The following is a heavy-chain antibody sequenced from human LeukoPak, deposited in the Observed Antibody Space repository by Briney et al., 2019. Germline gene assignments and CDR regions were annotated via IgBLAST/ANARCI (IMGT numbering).Heavy chain of an antibody. V-gene: IGHV4-31*03. J-gene: IGHJ5*02. Sequence: SETLSLTCPVSGGSISSGGYYWSWIRQHPGKGLAWIGYIYYSGSTYYNPSLKSRVTISVDTSKNQFSLKLSSVTAADTAVYYCARGIAAAGSNWFDPWGQGTLVTVSS. D-gene: IGHD6-13*01. CDR2: IYYSGST. CDR1: GGSISSGGYY. CDR3: ARGIAAAGSNWFDP.